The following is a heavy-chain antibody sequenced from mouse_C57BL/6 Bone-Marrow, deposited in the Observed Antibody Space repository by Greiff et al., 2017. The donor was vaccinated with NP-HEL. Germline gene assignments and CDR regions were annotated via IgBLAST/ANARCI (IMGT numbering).Heavy chain of an antibody. Sequence: VQLKQSGPVLVKPGASVKMSCKASGYTFTDYYMNWVKQSHGKSLEWIGVINPYNGGTSYNQKFKGKATLTVDKSSSTAYMELNSLTSEDSAVYYCARSDYYGSSYVSYWYFDVWGTGTTVTVSS. CDR3: ARSDYYGSSYVSYWYFDV. V-gene: IGHV1-19*01. CDR1: GYTFTDYY. D-gene: IGHD1-1*01. CDR2: INPYNGGT. J-gene: IGHJ1*03.